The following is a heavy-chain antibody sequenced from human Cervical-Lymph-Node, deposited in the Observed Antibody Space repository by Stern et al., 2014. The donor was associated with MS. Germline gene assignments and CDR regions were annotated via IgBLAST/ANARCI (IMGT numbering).Heavy chain of an antibody. J-gene: IGHJ6*04. D-gene: IGHD2-15*01. Sequence: QVQLVQSGSEVKKPGASVKVSCKASEYTHNNYLIHWVRQAPGQRPDWMGVHNPSGATNYAQKVQDRVTMTTDASTSTFYMELSRLRSEDTAVYYCAVRYCSGGRCYSVPDVWGKGTTVIVSS. CDR2: HNPSGAT. V-gene: IGHV1-46*02. CDR3: AVRYCSGGRCYSVPDV. CDR1: EYTHNNYL.